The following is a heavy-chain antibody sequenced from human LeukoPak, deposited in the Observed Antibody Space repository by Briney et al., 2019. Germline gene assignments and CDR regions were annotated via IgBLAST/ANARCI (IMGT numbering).Heavy chain of an antibody. CDR2: ISGSGGST. Sequence: GGSLRLSCAASGFTFSSYAMSCVSQAPGKGLEWVSAISGSGGSTYYADSVKGRFTISRDNSKNTLYLQMNSLRAEDTAVYYCAKKLLGAVAVAGAFDIWGQGTMVTVSS. CDR1: GFTFSSYA. J-gene: IGHJ3*02. CDR3: AKKLLGAVAVAGAFDI. D-gene: IGHD6-19*01. V-gene: IGHV3-23*01.